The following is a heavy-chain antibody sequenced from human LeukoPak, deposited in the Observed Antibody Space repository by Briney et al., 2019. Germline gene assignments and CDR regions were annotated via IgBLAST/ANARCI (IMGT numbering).Heavy chain of an antibody. CDR1: GFTFSSYR. CDR3: ARAPVYYDESRGHLKISNWYLDL. Sequence: GGALRLSCSASGFTFSSYRMNWLPPAPGKGLEWFSSISSTSIYRYYVDSVKGRFTISTDNAKNSLYLQMNSLRAEDTAVFYCARAPVYYDESRGHLKISNWYLDLWGRGTLVTVSS. J-gene: IGHJ2*01. V-gene: IGHV3-21*01. D-gene: IGHD3-22*01. CDR2: ISSTSIYR.